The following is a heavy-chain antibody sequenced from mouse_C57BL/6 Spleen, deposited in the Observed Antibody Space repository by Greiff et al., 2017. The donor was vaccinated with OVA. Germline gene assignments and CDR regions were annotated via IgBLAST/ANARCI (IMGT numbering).Heavy chain of an antibody. V-gene: IGHV1-59*01. CDR3: ASYYYYGSSYDY. CDR1: GYTFTSYW. CDR2: IDPSDSYT. D-gene: IGHD1-1*01. J-gene: IGHJ2*01. Sequence: QVQLKQPGAELVRPGTSVKLSCKASGYTFTSYWMHWVKQRPGQGLEWIGVIDPSDSYTNYNQKFKGKATLTVDTSSSTAYMQLSSLTSEDSAVYYCASYYYYGSSYDYWGQGTTLTVSS.